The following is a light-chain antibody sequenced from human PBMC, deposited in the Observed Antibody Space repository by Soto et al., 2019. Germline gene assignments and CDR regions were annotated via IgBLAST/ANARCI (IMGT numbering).Light chain of an antibody. CDR2: GAS. V-gene: IGKV3-20*01. Sequence: EIVLMQSPDILSLSPGERATVSCRASETRTNNDLAWYQQKPCQAPRLLLYGASTRPTGIPDRFSGSGSGTDFTLAIDRLEPEDVAVYFCHHYGSSPPYTLGQGTKLDIK. CDR3: HHYGSSPPYT. J-gene: IGKJ2*01. CDR1: ETRTNND.